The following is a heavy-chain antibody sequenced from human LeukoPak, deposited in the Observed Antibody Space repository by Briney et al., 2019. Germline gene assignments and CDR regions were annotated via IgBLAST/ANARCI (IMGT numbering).Heavy chain of an antibody. V-gene: IGHV4-34*01. D-gene: IGHD1-26*01. J-gene: IGHJ4*02. CDR1: GGSFSGYY. Sequence: SETLSLTCAVYGGSFSGYYWGWIRQPPGKGLEWIGEINHSGSTNYNPSLKSRVTISVDTSKNQFSLKLSSVTAADTAVYYCASELGGRYYFDYWGQGTLVTVSS. CDR3: ASELGGRYYFDY. CDR2: INHSGST.